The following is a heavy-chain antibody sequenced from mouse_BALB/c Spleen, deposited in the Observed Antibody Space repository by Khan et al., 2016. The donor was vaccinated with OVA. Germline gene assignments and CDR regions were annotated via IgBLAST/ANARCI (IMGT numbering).Heavy chain of an antibody. V-gene: IGHV2-6-5*01. CDR1: GFSLSDYG. D-gene: IGHD1-1*02. CDR2: IWGGGST. CDR3: AKGLWSYYFALDY. J-gene: IGHJ4*01. Sequence: QVQLKESGPGLVAPSQSLSITCTVSGFSLSDYGVSWIRQPPGKGLEWLGVIWGGGSTYYNSALKSRLSISTDNSTSKVFLKMNSLQTDDAAISYCAKGLWSYYFALDYWGQGTSVTVSS.